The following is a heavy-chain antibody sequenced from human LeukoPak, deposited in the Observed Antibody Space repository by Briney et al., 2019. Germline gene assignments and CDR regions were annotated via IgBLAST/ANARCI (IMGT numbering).Heavy chain of an antibody. CDR3: ARSGQLRYFDWHYFDY. J-gene: IGHJ4*02. D-gene: IGHD3-9*01. Sequence: SETLSLTCTVSGGSISSYYWSWIRQPAGKGLEWTGRIYTSGSTNYNPSLKSRVTMSVDTSKNQFSLKLSSVTAADTAAYYCARSGQLRYFDWHYFDYWGQGTLVTVSS. V-gene: IGHV4-4*07. CDR1: GGSISSYY. CDR2: IYTSGST.